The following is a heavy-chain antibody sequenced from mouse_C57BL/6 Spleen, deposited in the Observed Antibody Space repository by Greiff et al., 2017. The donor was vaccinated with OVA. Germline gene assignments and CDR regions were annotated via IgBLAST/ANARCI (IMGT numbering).Heavy chain of an antibody. CDR1: GYTFTEYT. CDR3: ARHEEEGGYYGNYFDY. Sequence: QVQLQQSGAELVKPGASVKLSCKASGYTFTEYTIHWVKQRSGQGLEWIGWFYPGSGSIKYNEKFKDKATLTADKSSSTVYMELSRLTSEDSAVYFCARHEEEGGYYGNYFDYWGQGTTLTVSS. CDR2: FYPGSGSI. J-gene: IGHJ2*01. D-gene: IGHD2-1*01. V-gene: IGHV1-62-2*01.